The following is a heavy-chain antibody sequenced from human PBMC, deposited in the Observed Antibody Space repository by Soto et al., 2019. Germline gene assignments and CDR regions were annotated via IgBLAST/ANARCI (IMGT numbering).Heavy chain of an antibody. D-gene: IGHD2-2*01. V-gene: IGHV1-69*06. J-gene: IGHJ6*02. CDR2: IIPIFGTA. Sequence: ASVKVSCKASGGTFSSYAISWVRQAPGQGLEWMGGIIPIFGTANYAQKFQGRVTITADKSTSTAYMELSSLRSEDTAVYYCARPVVPAANQRGLYYYYYGMDVWGQGTTVTVSS. CDR1: GGTFSSYA. CDR3: ARPVVPAANQRGLYYYYYGMDV.